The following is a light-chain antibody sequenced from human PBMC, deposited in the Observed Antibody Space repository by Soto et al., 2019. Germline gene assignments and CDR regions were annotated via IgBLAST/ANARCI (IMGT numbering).Light chain of an antibody. V-gene: IGKV3-15*01. CDR3: QQYKDWPPLT. Sequence: EIILTQSPGTLSVSPGATVTLVCRASQSVSVYLAWYQQKSGQPPRLLIHAASDSATGVPARFSGSGSGTEFRLTISSLQSEDFGTDYCQQYKDWPPLTFGGGTRVDIK. J-gene: IGKJ4*01. CDR2: AAS. CDR1: QSVSVY.